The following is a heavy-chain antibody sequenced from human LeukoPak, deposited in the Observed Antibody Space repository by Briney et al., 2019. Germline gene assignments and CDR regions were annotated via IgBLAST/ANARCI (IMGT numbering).Heavy chain of an antibody. CDR2: IKSKTDGGTT. CDR1: GFTFSNAW. Sequence: GGSLRLSCAASGFTFSNAWMSWVRQAPGKGLEWVGRIKSKTDGGTTDYAAPVKGRFTISRDDSKNTLYLQMNSLKTEDTAVYYCTTAPVESYYYYCMDVWGKGTTVTVSS. J-gene: IGHJ6*03. V-gene: IGHV3-15*01. CDR3: TTAPVESYYYYCMDV. D-gene: IGHD3-3*01.